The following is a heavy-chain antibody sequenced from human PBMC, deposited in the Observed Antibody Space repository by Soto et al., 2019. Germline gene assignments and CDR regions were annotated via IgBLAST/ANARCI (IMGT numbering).Heavy chain of an antibody. Sequence: SETLSLTCAVSGGSISSGGYSWSWIRQPPGKGLEWIGYIYHSGSTYYNPSLKSRVTISVDRSKNQFSLKLGSATAADTAVYYCARGPNYYDSSGYSGWGQGTLVTVSS. CDR2: IYHSGST. CDR3: ARGPNYYDSSGYSG. V-gene: IGHV4-30-2*01. CDR1: GGSISSGGYS. D-gene: IGHD3-22*01. J-gene: IGHJ4*02.